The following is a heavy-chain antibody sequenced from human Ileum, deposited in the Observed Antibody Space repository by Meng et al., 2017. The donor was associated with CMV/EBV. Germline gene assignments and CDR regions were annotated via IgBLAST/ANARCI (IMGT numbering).Heavy chain of an antibody. CDR2: IKQDGSER. J-gene: IGHJ4*02. CDR3: ATYGGKNAYYFDY. D-gene: IGHD4-23*01. Sequence: GGSLRLSCAASGFSFSFYWMSWVRQAPGEGLEWVANIKQDGSERYFVDSVKGRFAISRDNAENSLYLQMNSLRAESTAVYYCATYGGKNAYYFDYWGQGTLVTVSS. V-gene: IGHV3-7*01. CDR1: GFSFSFYW.